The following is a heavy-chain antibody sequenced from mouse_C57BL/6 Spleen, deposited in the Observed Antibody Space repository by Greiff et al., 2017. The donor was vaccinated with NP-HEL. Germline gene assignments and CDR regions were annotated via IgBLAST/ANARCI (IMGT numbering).Heavy chain of an antibody. CDR2: ISSGSSTI. CDR1: GFTFSDYG. CDR3: ARTLYYYAMDY. Sequence: EVQLVESGGGLVKPGGSLKLSCAASGFTFSDYGMHWVRQAPEKGLEWVAYISSGSSTIYYADTVKGRFTISRDNAKNTLFLQMTSLESEDTAMYYCARTLYYYAMDYWGQGTSVTVSS. V-gene: IGHV5-17*01. J-gene: IGHJ4*01.